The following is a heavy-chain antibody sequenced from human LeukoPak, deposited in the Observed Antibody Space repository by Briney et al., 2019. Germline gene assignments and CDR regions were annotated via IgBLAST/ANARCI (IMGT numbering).Heavy chain of an antibody. J-gene: IGHJ4*02. CDR1: GLTFSDFW. CDR3: ATGHGYGYDY. V-gene: IGHV3-74*01. CDR2: VKGDGRTT. Sequence: GGSLRLSCAASGLTFSDFWMHWVRQPPGKGLVWVALVKGDGRTTIYADSVKGRFTISRDNAKNTMYLQMNSLRADDSGVYYCATGHGYGYDYWGQGVLVTVSS. D-gene: IGHD5-18*01.